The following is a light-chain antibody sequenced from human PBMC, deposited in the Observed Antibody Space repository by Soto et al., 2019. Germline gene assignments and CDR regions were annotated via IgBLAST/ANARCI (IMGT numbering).Light chain of an antibody. V-gene: IGLV2-14*03. CDR3: SSYTISNTRQIV. Sequence: QSVLTQPASVSGSPGQSITISCTGTSSDVGGYNYVSWYQHHPGKAPKLLIYDVSNRPSGISNRFSGSKSDHTASLTISGLQPEDEADYYCSSYTISNTRQIVFGTGTKVTVL. CDR1: SSDVGGYNY. J-gene: IGLJ1*01. CDR2: DVS.